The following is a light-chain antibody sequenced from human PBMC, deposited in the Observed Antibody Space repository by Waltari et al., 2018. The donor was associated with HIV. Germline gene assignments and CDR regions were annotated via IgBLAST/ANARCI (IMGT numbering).Light chain of an antibody. Sequence: QSALTQPPSASGSPGRSVTISCTGTSSDVGPYDYVSWYQQHPDKAPRLIIYEVNKRPSGVPDRFSGSKSGNTASLTVSGLQAEDEADYYCTSYAGSNNLVIFGGGTKVTVL. J-gene: IGLJ2*01. V-gene: IGLV2-8*01. CDR1: SSDVGPYDY. CDR3: TSYAGSNNLVI. CDR2: EVN.